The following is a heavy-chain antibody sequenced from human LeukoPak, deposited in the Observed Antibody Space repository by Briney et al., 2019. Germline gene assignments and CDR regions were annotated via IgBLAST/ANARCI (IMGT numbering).Heavy chain of an antibody. D-gene: IGHD3-22*01. CDR1: GGSISSSSYC. CDR3: ARQSISGSSLSYFDY. J-gene: IGHJ4*02. Sequence: SETLSLTCTVSGGSISSSSYCWGWIRQPPGKGLEWIGSICYSGSTFYNPSLKSRVTLSVDTSKNQCSLKLSSVTAADTAVYYCARQSISGSSLSYFDYWGQGTLVNVSS. V-gene: IGHV4-39*01. CDR2: ICYSGST.